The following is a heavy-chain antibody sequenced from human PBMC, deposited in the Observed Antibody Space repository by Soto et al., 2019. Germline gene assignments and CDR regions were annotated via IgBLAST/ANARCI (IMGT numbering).Heavy chain of an antibody. CDR1: GGTFSRHS. CDR3: GRDITSVSGS. J-gene: IGHJ4*01. V-gene: IGHV1-69*01. Sequence: QVQMVQSGAEVKKPGSSARVSCKVSGGTFSRHSISWVRQAPGQGLEWMGGIIPIFDATQYAQKFQGRLTMTADDSTSTFHIDVSGQRPNDTAIYECGRDITSVSGSWGYRTLVTVS. D-gene: IGHD1-20*01. CDR2: IIPIFDAT.